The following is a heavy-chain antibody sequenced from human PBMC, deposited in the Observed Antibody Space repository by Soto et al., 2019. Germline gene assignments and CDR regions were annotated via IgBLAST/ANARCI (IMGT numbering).Heavy chain of an antibody. V-gene: IGHV3-7*03. Sequence: GGSLRLSCVESGFTFISSFMGWVRQAPGKGLEWVANINQDGGGTYYVDSVEGRFTISRDNAKDSLYLQMNSLRGEDTAVYYCARYFRGSGRYFFDYWGQGTLVTVSS. D-gene: IGHD6-19*01. CDR2: INQDGGGT. J-gene: IGHJ4*02. CDR3: ARYFRGSGRYFFDY. CDR1: GFTFISSF.